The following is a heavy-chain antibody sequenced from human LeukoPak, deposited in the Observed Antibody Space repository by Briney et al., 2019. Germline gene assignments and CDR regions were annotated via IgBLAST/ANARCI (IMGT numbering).Heavy chain of an antibody. J-gene: IGHJ4*02. CDR1: GYTFTGYN. V-gene: IGHV1-2*02. CDR2: INPNSGGT. Sequence: ASVKVSCKASGYTFTGYNMQWLRQAPGQGLEWMGWINPNSGGTNYAQKFQGRVTMTRDTSISTAYMELSWLRSDDTAVYYCARDGHFDCWGQGTLVTVSS. CDR3: ARDGHFDC.